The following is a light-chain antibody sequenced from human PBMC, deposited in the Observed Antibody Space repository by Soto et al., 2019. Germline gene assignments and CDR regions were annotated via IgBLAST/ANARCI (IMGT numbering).Light chain of an antibody. J-gene: IGKJ1*01. CDR2: AAS. CDR3: QQLNTYPRT. V-gene: IGKV1-9*01. Sequence: DIPLTQSPPFLSTSVGDRVTITCRASQGISSNLAWYQQKPGKAPNLLIYAASTLQSGVPSRFSGSGSGTEFTLTISSLQPEDSATYYCQQLNTYPRTFGQGTKVEIK. CDR1: QGISSN.